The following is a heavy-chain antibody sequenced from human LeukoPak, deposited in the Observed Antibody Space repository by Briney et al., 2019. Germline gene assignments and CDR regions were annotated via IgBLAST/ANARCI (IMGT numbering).Heavy chain of an antibody. V-gene: IGHV7-4-1*02. CDR2: INTNTGNP. Sequence: GASVKVSCKASGGTFTSYAMNWVRQAPGQGLEWMGWINTNTGNPTYAQGFTGRFVFSLDTSVSTAYLQISSLKAEDTAVYYCARCATVTTRRGDWFDPWGQGTLVTVSS. CDR1: GGTFTSYA. CDR3: ARCATVTTRRGDWFDP. D-gene: IGHD4-17*01. J-gene: IGHJ5*02.